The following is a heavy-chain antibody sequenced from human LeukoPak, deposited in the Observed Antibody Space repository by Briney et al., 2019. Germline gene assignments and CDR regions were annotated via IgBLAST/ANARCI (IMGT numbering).Heavy chain of an antibody. V-gene: IGHV4-61*02. CDR3: ARGGYNWNDQDAFDI. CDR1: GGSISSGSYY. D-gene: IGHD1-20*01. J-gene: IGHJ3*02. CDR2: IYTSGST. Sequence: SETLSLTCTVSGGSISSGSYYWSWIRQPAGKGLEWIGRIYTSGSTNYNPSLKSRVTMSVDTSKNQFSLKLSSVTAADTAVYYCARGGYNWNDQDAFDIWGQGTMVTVSS.